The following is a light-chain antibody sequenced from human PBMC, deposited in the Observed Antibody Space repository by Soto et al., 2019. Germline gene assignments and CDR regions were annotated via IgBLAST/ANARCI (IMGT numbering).Light chain of an antibody. J-gene: IGLJ2*01. CDR3: GTWDSSLSVRI. CDR1: SSNIGNQY. V-gene: IGLV1-51*01. CDR2: DND. Sequence: QSVLTQPPSVSAAPGQKVSISCSGSSSNIGNQYVSWYQQFPGTAPKLLIYDNDKRPSGIPDQFSGSKSGTSATLGITGLQTGDEADYYCGTWDSSLSVRIFGGGTKLTVL.